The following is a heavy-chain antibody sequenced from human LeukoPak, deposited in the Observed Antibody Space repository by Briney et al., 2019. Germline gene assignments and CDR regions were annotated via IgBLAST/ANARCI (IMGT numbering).Heavy chain of an antibody. J-gene: IGHJ6*02. CDR1: GFTFSSYA. CDR2: ISYDGSNK. CDR3: ASSTPENYYYYGMDV. V-gene: IGHV3-30-3*01. Sequence: GGSLRLSCAASGFTFSSYAMHWVRQAPGKGLEWVAVISYDGSNKYYADSVKGRFTISRDNSKNTLYLQMNSLRAEDTAVYYCASSTPENYYYYGMDVWGQGTTVTVSS.